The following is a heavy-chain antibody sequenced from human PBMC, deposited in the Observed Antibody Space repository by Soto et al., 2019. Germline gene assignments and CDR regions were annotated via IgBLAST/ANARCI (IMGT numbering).Heavy chain of an antibody. Sequence: GGSLRLSCAASGFTFSSYWMSWVRQAPGKGLEWVANIKQDGSEKYYVDSVKGRFTISRDNAKNSLYLQMNSLRAEDPGGYYWAGGFFFGSGSYFPFDYLGQGTLVTVSS. CDR3: AGGFFFGSGSYFPFDY. V-gene: IGHV3-7*04. D-gene: IGHD3-10*01. J-gene: IGHJ4*02. CDR2: IKQDGSEK. CDR1: GFTFSSYW.